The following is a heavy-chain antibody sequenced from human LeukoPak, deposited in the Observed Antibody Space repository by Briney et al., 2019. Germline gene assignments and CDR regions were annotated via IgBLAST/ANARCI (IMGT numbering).Heavy chain of an antibody. CDR2: ISDNGGGT. CDR1: GFTFSSHA. Sequence: PGGSLRLSCAASGFTFSSHAMSWVRQAPGQGLEWISTISDNGGGTFYADSVKGRFTISRDNSKNTLSLRMNSLRAEDTAVYHCARSLVAVAAAWGQGTLVTVSS. CDR3: ARSLVAVAAA. J-gene: IGHJ5*02. D-gene: IGHD6-19*01. V-gene: IGHV3-23*01.